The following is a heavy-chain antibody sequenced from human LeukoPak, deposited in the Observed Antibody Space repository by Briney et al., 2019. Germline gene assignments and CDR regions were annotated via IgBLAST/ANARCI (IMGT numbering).Heavy chain of an antibody. J-gene: IGHJ6*04. D-gene: IGHD3-10*01. Sequence: GGSLRLSCAASGFTFSSYAMHWVRQAPGKGLEWVAVISYDGSNKYYADSVKGRFTISRDNSKSTLYLQMNSLRAEDTAVYYCARDYMVRGVSGMDVWGKGTTVTVSS. CDR3: ARDYMVRGVSGMDV. CDR1: GFTFSSYA. CDR2: ISYDGSNK. V-gene: IGHV3-30*04.